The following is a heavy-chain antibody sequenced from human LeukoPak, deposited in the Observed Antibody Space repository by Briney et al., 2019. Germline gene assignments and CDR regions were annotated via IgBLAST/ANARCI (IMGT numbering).Heavy chain of an antibody. CDR1: GFTFSSYS. CDR3: ARDLRTDSGWRDAFDI. D-gene: IGHD6-19*01. J-gene: IGHJ3*02. Sequence: GGSLRLSCAASGFTFSSYSMNWVRQAPGKGLEWVSSISSSSSYIYYADSVKGRFTISRDNAKNSLYLQMNSLRAEDTAVYYCARDLRTDSGWRDAFDIWGQGTMVTVSS. V-gene: IGHV3-21*01. CDR2: ISSSSSYI.